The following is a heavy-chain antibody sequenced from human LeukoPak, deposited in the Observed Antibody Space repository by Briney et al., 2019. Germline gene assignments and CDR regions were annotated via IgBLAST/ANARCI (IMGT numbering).Heavy chain of an antibody. J-gene: IGHJ4*02. CDR1: GGSFSSKA. CDR3: ARDKGGLKELDY. CDR2: IISMFETT. Sequence: ASVKVSCKASGGSFSSKAISWVRQAPGQGLEWMGGIISMFETTNYAQKFQGRITITADESTNTAYMELSSLRSEDTAVYYCARDKGGLKELDYWGQGTLVTVSS. D-gene: IGHD2-15*01. V-gene: IGHV1-69*13.